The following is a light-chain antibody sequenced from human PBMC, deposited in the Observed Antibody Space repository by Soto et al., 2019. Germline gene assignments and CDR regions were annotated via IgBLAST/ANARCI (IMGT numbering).Light chain of an antibody. V-gene: IGKV1-8*01. Sequence: AIRMTQSPSSLSASTGDRVTITCRASQGSSSYLAWYQQKPGKAPKLLIYAASTLQSGVPSRLSGSGSGTDFTLTISCLQSEDFATYYCQQYYSYPPAFGQGTKVDIK. CDR3: QQYYSYPPA. CDR2: AAS. CDR1: QGSSSY. J-gene: IGKJ1*01.